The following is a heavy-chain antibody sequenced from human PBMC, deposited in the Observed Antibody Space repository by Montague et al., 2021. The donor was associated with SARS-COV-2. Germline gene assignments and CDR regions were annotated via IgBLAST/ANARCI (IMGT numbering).Heavy chain of an antibody. CDR2: IYYSGST. J-gene: IGHJ3*02. D-gene: IGHD6-19*01. CDR1: GGSISSYY. Sequence: SETLSLTCTVSGGSISSYYWSWIRQPPGKGLEWIGYIYYSGSTNYNPSPKSRVTISVDTSKNQFSLKLSSVTAADTAMYYCARGSGWMGNAFDIWGQGTMVTVSS. V-gene: IGHV4-59*01. CDR3: ARGSGWMGNAFDI.